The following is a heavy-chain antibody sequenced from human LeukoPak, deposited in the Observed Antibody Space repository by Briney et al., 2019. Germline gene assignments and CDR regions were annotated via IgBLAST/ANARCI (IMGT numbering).Heavy chain of an antibody. CDR1: GYTFTSYG. D-gene: IGHD3-22*01. V-gene: IGHV1-18*01. Sequence: ASVKVSCKASGYTFTSYGISWVRQAPGQGLEWMGGISAYNGNTNYAQKLQGRVTMTTDTSTSTAYMELRSLRSDDTAVYYCPREGRDYYDSSEWGQGTLVTVSS. CDR3: PREGRDYYDSSE. CDR2: ISAYNGNT. J-gene: IGHJ4*02.